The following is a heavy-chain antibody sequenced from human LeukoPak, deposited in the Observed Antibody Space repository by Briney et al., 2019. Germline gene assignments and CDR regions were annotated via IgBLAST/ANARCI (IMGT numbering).Heavy chain of an antibody. CDR3: ARSYDRGYFDY. Sequence: ASVKVSCKASGYTFTSYAMHWVRQAPGQRLEWMGWINSGNGNTKYSQKFQGRVTITRDTSASTAYMELSSLRSEDTAVYYCARSYDRGYFDYWGQGTLVTVSS. J-gene: IGHJ4*02. CDR2: INSGNGNT. V-gene: IGHV1-3*01. D-gene: IGHD3-10*02. CDR1: GYTFTSYA.